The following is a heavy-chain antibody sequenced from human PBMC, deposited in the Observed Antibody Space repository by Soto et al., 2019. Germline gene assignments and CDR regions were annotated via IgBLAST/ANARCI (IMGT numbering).Heavy chain of an antibody. CDR2: ISVTPGMT. V-gene: IGHV3-23*01. Sequence: EMQLLESGGGLVQPGGSLRLSCAASGFTMSTYSVTWVRQAPGKGLEWVSGISVTPGMTFYADSVKGRFTISRDSSKNAVYLQMNSLRAEDTAMYFCSKWSGYGDLWGQGTLVTVSS. J-gene: IGHJ4*02. CDR3: SKWSGYGDL. CDR1: GFTMSTYS. D-gene: IGHD5-12*01.